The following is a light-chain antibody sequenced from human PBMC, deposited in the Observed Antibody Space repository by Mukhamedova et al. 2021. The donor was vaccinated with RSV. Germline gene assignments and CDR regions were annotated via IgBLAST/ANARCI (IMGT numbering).Light chain of an antibody. CDR2: DAS. Sequence: ASVGDRVTITCQASQDITDYLNWYQQKEGKGPETLIYDASKLETGVPSRFSGGGSGTHFTFTITSLQPEDIATYFCQQFHSLPITF. J-gene: IGKJ3*01. CDR3: QQFHSLPIT. CDR1: QDITDY. V-gene: IGKV1-33*01.